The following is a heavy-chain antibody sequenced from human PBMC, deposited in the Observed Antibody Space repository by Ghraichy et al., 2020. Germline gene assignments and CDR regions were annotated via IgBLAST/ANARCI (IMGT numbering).Heavy chain of an antibody. CDR2: ISYDGSNK. Sequence: GESLNISCAASGFTFSSYGMHWVRQAPGKGLEWVAVISYDGSNKYYVDSVKGRFTISRDNSKNTLYLQMNSLRAEDTAVYYCARGKLILDYWGQGTLVTVSS. D-gene: IGHD3-16*01. CDR3: ARGKLILDY. CDR1: GFTFSSYG. J-gene: IGHJ4*02. V-gene: IGHV3-30*03.